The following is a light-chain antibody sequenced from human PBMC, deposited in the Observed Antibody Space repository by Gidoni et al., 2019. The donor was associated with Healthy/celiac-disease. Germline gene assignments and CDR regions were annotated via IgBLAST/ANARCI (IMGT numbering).Light chain of an antibody. V-gene: IGKV1-39*01. CDR1: QSISSY. J-gene: IGKJ5*01. Sequence: DIPMTQSPSSLSASVGDRVTITCRASQSISSYLDWYQQKPGKAPKLLIYAASSLQSGVPSRFSGSGSGTDFTLTISSLQPEDVATYYCQQSYSTQVTFGQGTRLEIK. CDR2: AAS. CDR3: QQSYSTQVT.